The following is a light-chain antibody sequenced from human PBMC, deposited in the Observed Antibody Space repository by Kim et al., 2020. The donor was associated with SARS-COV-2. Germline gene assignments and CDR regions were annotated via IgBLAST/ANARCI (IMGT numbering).Light chain of an antibody. CDR3: QQYNKWPPWT. V-gene: IGKV3-15*01. Sequence: VSPGDRATLSCRASQSVSSDLAWYQQKPGQAPRLLIYGASTRATGIPARFSGSGSGTEFTLTISSLQSEDFAVYYCQQYNKWPPWTFGQGTKLEI. CDR2: GAS. CDR1: QSVSSD. J-gene: IGKJ1*01.